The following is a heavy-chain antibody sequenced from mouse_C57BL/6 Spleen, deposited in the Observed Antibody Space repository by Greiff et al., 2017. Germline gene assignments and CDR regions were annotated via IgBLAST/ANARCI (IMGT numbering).Heavy chain of an antibody. CDR2: ISSGSSTI. J-gene: IGHJ4*01. CDR1: GFTFSDYG. CDR3: ARNWMVGYYAMDY. Sequence: VQLKESGGGLVKPGGSLKLSCAASGFTFSDYGMHWVRQAPEKGLEWVAYISSGSSTIYYADTVKGRFTISRDNAKNTLFLQMTSLRSEDTAMYYCARNWMVGYYAMDYWGQGTSVTVSS. D-gene: IGHD1-1*02. V-gene: IGHV5-17*01.